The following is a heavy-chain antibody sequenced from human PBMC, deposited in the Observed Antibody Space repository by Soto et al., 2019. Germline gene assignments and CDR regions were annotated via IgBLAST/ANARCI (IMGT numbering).Heavy chain of an antibody. D-gene: IGHD1-1*01. V-gene: IGHV1-3*01. Sequence: QVHLVQSATEVKMPGASVKLSCKASGYTFTNYAIHWVRQAPGQRLEWMVWINAGNGHTKYSQKFQGRVNITRDPSATTAYMELSSLRSEDTAVYYCARGRWTQTTADYYLDYWGQGTLVTVSS. CDR1: GYTFTNYA. CDR3: ARGRWTQTTADYYLDY. J-gene: IGHJ4*02. CDR2: INAGNGHT.